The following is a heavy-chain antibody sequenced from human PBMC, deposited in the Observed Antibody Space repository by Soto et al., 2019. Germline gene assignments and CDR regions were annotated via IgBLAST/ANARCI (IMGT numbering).Heavy chain of an antibody. J-gene: IGHJ4*02. Sequence: EVQLVESGGGLVQPGGSLRLSCAASGFTVSNSYMTWVRQAPGKGLEWVSVIYSGGSTYYADSVKGRFTISRDNSKNTLYLQMNSLRVEDTAVYYCARGLRSYGYFDYWGQGTLVTVSS. D-gene: IGHD5-18*01. CDR2: IYSGGST. CDR3: ARGLRSYGYFDY. CDR1: GFTVSNSY. V-gene: IGHV3-66*01.